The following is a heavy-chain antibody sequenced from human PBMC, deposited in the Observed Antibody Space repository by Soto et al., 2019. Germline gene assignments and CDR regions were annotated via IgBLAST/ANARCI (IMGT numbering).Heavy chain of an antibody. Sequence: TLSLTCAVYGGSFSGYYWSWIRQPPGKGLEWIGEINHSGSTNYNPSLKSRVTISVDTSKNQFSLKLSSVTAADTAVYYCARLHYYDRSVNENDTWVQGDLVTVSS. CDR3: ARLHYYDRSVNENDT. CDR2: INHSGST. V-gene: IGHV4-34*01. CDR1: GGSFSGYY. J-gene: IGHJ5*02. D-gene: IGHD3-22*01.